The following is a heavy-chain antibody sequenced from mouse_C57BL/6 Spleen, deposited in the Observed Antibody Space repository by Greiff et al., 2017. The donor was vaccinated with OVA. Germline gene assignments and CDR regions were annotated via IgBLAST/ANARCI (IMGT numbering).Heavy chain of an antibody. CDR1: GYTFTSYW. CDR3: ARCPKTAQGGSSWFAY. V-gene: IGHV1-50*01. Sequence: VQLQQPGAELVKPGASVKLSCKASGYTFTSYWMQWVKQRPGQGLEWIGEIDPSDSYTNYNQKFKGKATLTVDTSSSTAYMQLSSLTSEDSAVYYCARCPKTAQGGSSWFAYWGQGTLVTVSA. CDR2: IDPSDSYT. D-gene: IGHD3-2*02. J-gene: IGHJ3*01.